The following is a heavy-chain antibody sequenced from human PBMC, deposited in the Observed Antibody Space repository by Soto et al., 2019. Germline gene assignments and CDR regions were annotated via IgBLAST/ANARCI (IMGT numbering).Heavy chain of an antibody. J-gene: IGHJ4*02. CDR2: IYYSGST. CDR3: ARYGYYYDSSGYFDY. V-gene: IGHV4-30-4*01. CDR1: GGSISSGDYY. Sequence: QVQLQESGPGLVKPSQTLSLTCTVSGGSISSGDYYWSWIRQPPGKGLEWIGYIYYSGSTYYNPSLKSRVTIXXDXSTXQFSLTLSSVTAADTAVYYCARYGYYYDSSGYFDYWGQGTLVTVSS. D-gene: IGHD3-22*01.